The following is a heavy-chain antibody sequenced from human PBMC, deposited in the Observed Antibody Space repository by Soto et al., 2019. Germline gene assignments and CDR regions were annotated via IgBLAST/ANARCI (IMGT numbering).Heavy chain of an antibody. CDR3: ARDLLLWFGDRILLSTRSFDY. CDR2: ISSSSSYI. J-gene: IGHJ4*02. D-gene: IGHD3-10*01. V-gene: IGHV3-21*01. Sequence: GGSLRLSCAASGFTFSSYSMYWVRQAPGKGLEWVSSISSSSSYIYYADSVKGRFTISRDNAKNSLYLQMNSLRAEDTAVYYCARDLLLWFGDRILLSTRSFDYWGQGTLVTVSS. CDR1: GFTFSSYS.